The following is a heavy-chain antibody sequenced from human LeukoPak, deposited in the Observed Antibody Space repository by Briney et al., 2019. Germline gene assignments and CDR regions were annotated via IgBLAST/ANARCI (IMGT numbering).Heavy chain of an antibody. D-gene: IGHD3-22*01. CDR1: GCTFTSFV. CDR2: ISAYNGNT. V-gene: IGHV1-18*01. CDR3: ARWGYYYDSSGYSPNDY. J-gene: IGHJ4*02. Sequence: GASVKVSCKASGCTFTSFVISWVRQAPGQGLEWMGWISAYNGNTNYAQKVQGRVTMTTDTSTSTAYMELRSLRSDDTAVYYCARWGYYYDSSGYSPNDYWGQGTLVTVSS.